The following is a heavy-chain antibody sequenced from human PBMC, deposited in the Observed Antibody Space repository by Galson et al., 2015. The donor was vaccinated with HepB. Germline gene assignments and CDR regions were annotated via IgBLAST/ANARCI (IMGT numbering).Heavy chain of an antibody. CDR2: INPNSGGT. CDR1: GYTFTGYY. V-gene: IGHV1-2*02. Sequence: SVKVSCKASGYTFTGYYMHWVRQAPGQGLEWMGWINPNSGGTNYAQKFQGRVTMTRDTSISTAYMELSRLRSDDTAVYYCARGEYDFWSGYYLAVFDYWGQGTLVTVSS. J-gene: IGHJ4*02. D-gene: IGHD3-3*01. CDR3: ARGEYDFWSGYYLAVFDY.